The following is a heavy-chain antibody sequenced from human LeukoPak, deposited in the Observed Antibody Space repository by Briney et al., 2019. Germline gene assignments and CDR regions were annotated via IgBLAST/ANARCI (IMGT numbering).Heavy chain of an antibody. J-gene: IGHJ4*02. D-gene: IGHD2-2*01. CDR1: GYSISSGYY. Sequence: SETLSLTCTVSGYSISSGYYWGWIRQPPGKGLEWIGYIYYSGSTNYNPSLKSRVTISVDTSKNQFSLKLSSVTAADTAVYYCARGGVPPQSFDYWGQGTLVTVSS. V-gene: IGHV4-61*01. CDR3: ARGGVPPQSFDY. CDR2: IYYSGST.